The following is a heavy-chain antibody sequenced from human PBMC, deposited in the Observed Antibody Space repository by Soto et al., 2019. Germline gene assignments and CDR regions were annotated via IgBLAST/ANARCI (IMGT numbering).Heavy chain of an antibody. CDR2: INHSGST. CDR1: GGSFSGYY. D-gene: IGHD3-10*01. V-gene: IGHV4-34*01. Sequence: SETLSLTCAVYGGSFSGYYWSWIRQPPGKGLEWIGEINHSGSTNYNPSLKSRVTISVDTSKNQFSLKLSSVTAADTAVYYCARFALITMVRGVTNWFDPWGQGTLVTVSS. CDR3: ARFALITMVRGVTNWFDP. J-gene: IGHJ5*02.